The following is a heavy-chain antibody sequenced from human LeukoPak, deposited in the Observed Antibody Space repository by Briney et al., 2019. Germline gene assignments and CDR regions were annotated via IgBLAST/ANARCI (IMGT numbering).Heavy chain of an antibody. J-gene: IGHJ4*02. D-gene: IGHD5-12*01. V-gene: IGHV3-23*01. CDR2: IGGSNGIT. Sequence: GESLRLSWAASRFTFNSYAMSWVRQAPGKGLEWVSVIGGSNGITFYVGSVKGRFTVSRDNSKDTLYLQMNSLRAEDTAVYYCARNENSGWGYFDYWGQGTLVTVSS. CDR3: ARNENSGWGYFDY. CDR1: RFTFNSYA.